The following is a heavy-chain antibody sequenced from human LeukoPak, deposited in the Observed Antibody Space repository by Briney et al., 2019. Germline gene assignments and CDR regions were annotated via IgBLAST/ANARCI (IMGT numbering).Heavy chain of an antibody. J-gene: IGHJ5*02. D-gene: IGHD3-22*01. CDR1: GGTFSSYA. CDR2: IIPIFGTA. V-gene: IGHV1-69*05. Sequence: ASVKVSCKASGGTFSSYAISWVRQAPGQGPEWMGGIIPIFGTANYAQKFQGRVTITTDESTSTAYMELSSLRSEDTAVYYCARDYPMYDYYDSSGYYIVGWFDPWGQGTLVTVSS. CDR3: ARDYPMYDYYDSSGYYIVGWFDP.